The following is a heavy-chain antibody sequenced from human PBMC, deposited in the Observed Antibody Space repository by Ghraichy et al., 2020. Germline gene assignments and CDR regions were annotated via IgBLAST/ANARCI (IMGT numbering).Heavy chain of an antibody. Sequence: ASVKVSCKTSGYSFTSYGLSWVRQAPGQGLEWMGWITANNANRNYAQKFQGRLTMTTDTSTRTAYMELRSLRSDDTAVYYCARGINWFDPWGQGTLVTVSS. CDR2: ITANNANR. J-gene: IGHJ5*02. CDR3: ARGINWFDP. CDR1: GYSFTSYG. V-gene: IGHV1-18*04. D-gene: IGHD3-10*01.